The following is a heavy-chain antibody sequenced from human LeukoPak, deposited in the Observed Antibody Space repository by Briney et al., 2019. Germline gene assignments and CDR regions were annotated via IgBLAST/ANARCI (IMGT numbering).Heavy chain of an antibody. J-gene: IGHJ4*02. D-gene: IGHD1-26*01. CDR3: ARDKVVGATHFDY. CDR1: GFTFSRHS. Sequence: GGSLRLSCAASGFTFSRHSINWVRQAPGKGLEWVSSISSSSSYIYYADSVKGRFTISRDNAKNSLYLQMNSLRAEDTAVYYCARDKVVGATHFDYWGQGTLVTVSS. CDR2: ISSSSSYI. V-gene: IGHV3-21*01.